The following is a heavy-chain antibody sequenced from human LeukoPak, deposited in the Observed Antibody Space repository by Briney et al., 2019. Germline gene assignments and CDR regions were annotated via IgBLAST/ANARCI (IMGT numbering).Heavy chain of an antibody. CDR1: GFTFNSYS. D-gene: IGHD3-22*01. J-gene: IGHJ4*02. CDR3: ARAPYYYDSSGYD. CDR2: ISSSSSTI. Sequence: TGGSLRLSCAASGFTFNSYSMNWVRQAPGKGLEWVSYISSSSSTIYYADSVKGRFTISRDNAKNSLYLQMNSLRDEDTAVYYCARAPYYYDSSGYDWGQGTLVTVSS. V-gene: IGHV3-48*02.